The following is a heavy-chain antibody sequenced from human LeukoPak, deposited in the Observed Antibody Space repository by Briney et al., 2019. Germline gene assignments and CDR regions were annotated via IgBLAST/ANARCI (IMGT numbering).Heavy chain of an antibody. CDR2: IYSGGST. Sequence: GGSLRLSCAASGFTVRSNYMSWVRQAPGKGLEWVSVIYSGGSTYHADSVKGRFTISRDDSKNTLFLQMNSLRAEDTAVYYCAXXXXXXDSSGTHYFDYWGQGTLVTVSS. J-gene: IGHJ4*02. CDR1: GFTVRSNY. D-gene: IGHD6-19*01. CDR3: AXXXXXXDSSGTHYFDY. V-gene: IGHV3-66*01.